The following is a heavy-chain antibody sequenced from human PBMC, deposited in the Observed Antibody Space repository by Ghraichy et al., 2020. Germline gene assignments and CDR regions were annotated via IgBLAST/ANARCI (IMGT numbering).Heavy chain of an antibody. CDR2: LYHSGST. Sequence: SETLSLTCTVSGGSISNSYWSWIRQPPGKGLEWIALYHSGSTNYNPSLKSRVTISVVDTSKNQFSLKLTSVTAADTAVYYCARVQPEDFWSGYQGKFFDYWGQGTLVTVSS. CDR1: GGSISNSY. V-gene: IGHV4-59*01. D-gene: IGHD3-3*01. J-gene: IGHJ4*02. CDR3: ARVQPEDFWSGYQGKFFDY.